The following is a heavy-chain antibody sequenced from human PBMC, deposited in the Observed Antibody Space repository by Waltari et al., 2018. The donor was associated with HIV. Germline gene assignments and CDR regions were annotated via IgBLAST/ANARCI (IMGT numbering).Heavy chain of an antibody. V-gene: IGHV1-18*01. J-gene: IGHJ3*01. D-gene: IGHD4-17*01. CDR3: ATTVSDIDL. CDR2: ISASNGDK. Sequence: QIPLVQSGPEVRKPGAAVKVYCKTSGYTFSSSGISWVRQAPGQGLEWMGWISASNGDKNYQQKFQDRGTMTTDTSTMTAYMELRSLRSDDTSVYYCATTVSDIDLWGQGTLVAVSS. CDR1: GYTFSSSG.